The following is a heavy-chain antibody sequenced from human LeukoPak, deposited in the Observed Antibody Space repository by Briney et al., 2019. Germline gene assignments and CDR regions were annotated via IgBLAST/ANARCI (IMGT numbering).Heavy chain of an antibody. D-gene: IGHD4-23*01. Sequence: GRSLRLSCAASGFIFRSYGMSWVRQAPGKGLEWVSGISGSGGSIYYADSVKGRFTISRDNSKNTLYLQMNSLRAEDTAVYYCAKNIGGFDYWGQGTLVTVSS. CDR1: GFIFRSYG. CDR2: ISGSGGSI. J-gene: IGHJ4*02. V-gene: IGHV3-23*01. CDR3: AKNIGGFDY.